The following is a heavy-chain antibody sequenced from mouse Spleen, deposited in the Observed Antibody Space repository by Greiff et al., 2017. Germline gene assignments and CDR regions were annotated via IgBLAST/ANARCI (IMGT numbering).Heavy chain of an antibody. CDR2: LSLNSDNYAT. D-gene: IGHD2-4*01. V-gene: IGHV6-3*01. J-gene: IGHJ4*01. Sequence: EVKLVESGGGLVQPGGSMKLSCVASGFTFSNYWMNWVRQSPEKGLEWVAQLSLNSDNYATHYAESVKGRLTISRDDSKSSVYLQMNNLRAEDTGIYYCTGGESYYDYYYYAMDYWGQGTSVTVSS. CDR1: GFTFSNYW. CDR3: TGGESYYDYYYYAMDY.